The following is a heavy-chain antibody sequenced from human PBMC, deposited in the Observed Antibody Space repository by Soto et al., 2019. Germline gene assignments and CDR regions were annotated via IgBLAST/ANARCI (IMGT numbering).Heavy chain of an antibody. CDR3: ARDDSSGYYLEES. J-gene: IGHJ4*02. V-gene: IGHV1-3*01. CDR1: GYTFTSYA. CDR2: INAGNGNT. Sequence: QVQLVQSGAEVKKPGASVKVSCKASGYTFTSYAMHWVRQAPGQRLEWMGWINAGNGNTKYSQKFQGRVTITRDTSASTAYMELSSLRSEDTAVYYCARDDSSGYYLEESWGQGTPVTVSS. D-gene: IGHD3-22*01.